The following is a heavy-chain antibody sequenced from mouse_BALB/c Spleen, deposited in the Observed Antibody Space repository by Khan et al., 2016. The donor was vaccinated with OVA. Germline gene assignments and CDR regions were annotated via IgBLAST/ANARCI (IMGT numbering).Heavy chain of an antibody. D-gene: IGHD2-10*01. J-gene: IGHJ4*01. CDR1: GVSLTNYG. Sequence: QVQLKESGPGLVAPSQSLSITCTISGVSLTNYGVHWLRQPPGKGLEWLVVIWSDGSTTYNSALKSRLSLSKDNSKSQVFLKMNSLQTDDSAMYYCARQPYYHYYVMDYWSQGTSVTVSS. V-gene: IGHV2-6-1*01. CDR2: IWSDGST. CDR3: ARQPYYHYYVMDY.